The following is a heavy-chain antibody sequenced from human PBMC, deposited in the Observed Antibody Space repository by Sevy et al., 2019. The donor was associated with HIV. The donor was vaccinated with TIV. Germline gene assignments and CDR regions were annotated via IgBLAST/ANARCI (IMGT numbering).Heavy chain of an antibody. V-gene: IGHV3-23*01. CDR2: ISGSGGST. J-gene: IGHJ6*03. D-gene: IGHD3-10*01. CDR3: ARDILVREDWYYTDV. CDR1: DFTFSTYA. Sequence: GGSLRLSCAASDFTFSTYAMSWVRQAPGKGLEWVSAISGSGGSTYYADSVKGRFTISRDNSKNTLYLLMNSLRAEDTAVYYYARDILVREDWYYTDVWGKGTTVTVSS.